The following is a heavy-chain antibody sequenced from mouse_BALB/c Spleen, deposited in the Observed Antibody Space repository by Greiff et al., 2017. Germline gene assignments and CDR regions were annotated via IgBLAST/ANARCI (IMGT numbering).Heavy chain of an antibody. D-gene: IGHD2-3*01. J-gene: IGHJ3*01. CDR1: GYTFTSYV. Sequence: VQLQQSGAELVKPGASVKMSCKASGYTFTSYVMHWVKQKPGQGLEWIGYINPYNDGTKYNEKFKGKATLTSDKSSSTAYMELSSLTSEDSAVYYCAREGWSPWFAYWGQGTLVTVSA. CDR3: AREGWSPWFAY. V-gene: IGHV1-14*01. CDR2: INPYNDGT.